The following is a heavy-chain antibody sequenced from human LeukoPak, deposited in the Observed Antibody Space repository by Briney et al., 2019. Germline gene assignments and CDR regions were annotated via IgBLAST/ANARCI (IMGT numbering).Heavy chain of an antibody. Sequence: PSETLSLTCVVSGGSLSTHHWSWIRQSPGRGLEWIGYISDSGSTNYNPSLKSRVTISVDTSKNQFSLMLSSVTAADTAVYYCARGYDSSAYYPFNYWGQGTLDTVSS. D-gene: IGHD3-22*01. V-gene: IGHV4-59*11. J-gene: IGHJ4*02. CDR3: ARGYDSSAYYPFNY. CDR1: GGSLSTHH. CDR2: ISDSGST.